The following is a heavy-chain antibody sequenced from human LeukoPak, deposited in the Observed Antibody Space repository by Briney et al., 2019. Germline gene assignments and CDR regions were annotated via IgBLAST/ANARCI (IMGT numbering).Heavy chain of an antibody. J-gene: IGHJ4*02. CDR2: INANSGGT. Sequence: ASVKVSCKASGYTFPGYYMHWVRQAPGQGLEWMGWINANSGGTNYAQKFQGRGTMTTDTSISTAYMERSRLRSDDTAVYYCARETYYTSGSVYNRIDYWGQGTLVTVSS. V-gene: IGHV1-2*02. D-gene: IGHD3-10*01. CDR3: ARETYYTSGSVYNRIDY. CDR1: GYTFPGYY.